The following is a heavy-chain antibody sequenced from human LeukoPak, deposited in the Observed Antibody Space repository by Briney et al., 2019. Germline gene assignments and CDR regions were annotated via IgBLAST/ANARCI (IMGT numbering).Heavy chain of an antibody. CDR3: ARVKGDYCVDY. J-gene: IGHJ4*02. CDR2: ISSRTSSHT. D-gene: IGHD4-17*01. Sequence: GGSLRLSCAASGFTFSEYYMSWIRQAPGKGLEWVSYISSRTSSHTKYADSVKGRFTIPRDNAKNSLYLQMNSLRAKDTAVYYCARVKGDYCVDYWGQGTVVTVSS. CDR1: GFTFSEYY. V-gene: IGHV3-11*06.